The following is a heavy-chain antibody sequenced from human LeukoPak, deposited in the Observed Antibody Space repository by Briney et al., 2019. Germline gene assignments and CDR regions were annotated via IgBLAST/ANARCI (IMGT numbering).Heavy chain of an antibody. Sequence: GGSLRLSCAASGFTFSSYAMHWVRQAPGKGLEWVAVISYDGSNKYYADSVKGRFTISRDNSKNTLYLQMNSLRAEDTAVYYCAKSIVVGTIFDYWGQGTLVTVSS. CDR1: GFTFSSYA. D-gene: IGHD3-22*01. V-gene: IGHV3-30-3*01. J-gene: IGHJ4*02. CDR3: AKSIVVGTIFDY. CDR2: ISYDGSNK.